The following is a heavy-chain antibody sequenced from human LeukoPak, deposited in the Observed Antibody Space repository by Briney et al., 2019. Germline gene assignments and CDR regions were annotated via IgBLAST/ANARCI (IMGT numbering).Heavy chain of an antibody. Sequence: ASVKVSCKASGYTFTSYGISWVRQAPGQGLEWMGWISAYNGNTNYAQKLQGRVTMTTDTSTSTAYMELRSLRSDDTAVYYCAREDLFSTMVTTPGTYGMDVWGQGTTVAVSS. J-gene: IGHJ6*02. CDR1: GYTFTSYG. CDR2: ISAYNGNT. V-gene: IGHV1-18*01. CDR3: AREDLFSTMVTTPGTYGMDV. D-gene: IGHD4-17*01.